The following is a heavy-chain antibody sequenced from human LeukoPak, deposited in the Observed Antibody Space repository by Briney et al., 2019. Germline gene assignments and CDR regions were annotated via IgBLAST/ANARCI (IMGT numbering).Heavy chain of an antibody. D-gene: IGHD3-22*01. CDR1: GFTFSSYS. CDR3: ARNPATYYYDSSGYPHLDY. Sequence: GGSLRLSCAASGFTFSSYSMNWVRQAPGKGLEWVSSISSSSSYIYYADSVKGRFTISRDNAKNSLYLQMNSLRAEDTAVYYCARNPATYYYDSSGYPHLDYWGQGTLVTVSS. J-gene: IGHJ4*02. V-gene: IGHV3-21*01. CDR2: ISSSSSYI.